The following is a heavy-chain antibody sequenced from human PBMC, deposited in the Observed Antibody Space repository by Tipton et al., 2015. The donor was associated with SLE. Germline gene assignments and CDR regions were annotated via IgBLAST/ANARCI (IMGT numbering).Heavy chain of an antibody. V-gene: IGHV4-61*02. J-gene: IGHJ3*02. D-gene: IGHD1-26*01. CDR2: IYTSGST. CDR1: GGSISSGSYY. Sequence: TLSLTCTVSGGSISSGSYYWSWIRQPAGKGLEWIGRIYTSGSTNYNPSLKSRVTISVDTSKNQFSLKLSSVTAADTAVYYCARDSGGYSGSYGAFDIWGQGTMVTVSS. CDR3: ARDSGGYSGSYGAFDI.